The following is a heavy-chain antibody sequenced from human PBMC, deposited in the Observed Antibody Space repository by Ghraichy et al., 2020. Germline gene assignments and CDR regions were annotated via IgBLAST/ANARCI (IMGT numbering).Heavy chain of an antibody. J-gene: IGHJ4*02. V-gene: IGHV1-8*03. CDR3: ARGRVAVAGTSWWEDY. CDR2: MNPNSGNT. CDR1: GYPFTSSD. Sequence: ASVKVSCKASGYPFTSSDINWVRQATGQGLEWMGWMNPNSGNTGYAQKFQGRVTITRNTSISTAYMELSSLRSEDTAVYYCARGRVAVAGTSWWEDYWGQGTLVTVSS. D-gene: IGHD6-19*01.